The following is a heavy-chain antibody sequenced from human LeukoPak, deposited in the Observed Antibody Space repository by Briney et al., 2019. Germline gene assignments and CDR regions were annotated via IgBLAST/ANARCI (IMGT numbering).Heavy chain of an antibody. J-gene: IGHJ4*02. CDR1: GLTFSNYG. V-gene: IGHV3-30*02. CDR3: AKGGSNNWSFDN. Sequence: GGSLRLSCAAAGLTFSNYGMHWVRQAPGKGLQWVVYIRYDGRNKYSADSVKGRFTIYRDNSKSTLYLQMNSLRPEDTAVYYCAKGGSNNWSFDNWGQGTLVTVSS. CDR2: IRYDGRNK. D-gene: IGHD1-1*01.